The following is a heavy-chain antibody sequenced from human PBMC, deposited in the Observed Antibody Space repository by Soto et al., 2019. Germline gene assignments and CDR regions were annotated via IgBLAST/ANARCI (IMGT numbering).Heavy chain of an antibody. CDR1: GYTFTSYG. J-gene: IGHJ4*02. D-gene: IGHD1-26*01. CDR3: ARDKGWEPTDY. V-gene: IGHV1-18*01. Sequence: QVQLVQSGAEVKKPGASVKVSCKASGYTFTSYGISWVRQAPGQGLEWMGWISAYNGNTNYAQKLQGRVTMTTDTSTSTANMELRSLRTDDTAVYYGARDKGWEPTDYWGQGTLVTVSS. CDR2: ISAYNGNT.